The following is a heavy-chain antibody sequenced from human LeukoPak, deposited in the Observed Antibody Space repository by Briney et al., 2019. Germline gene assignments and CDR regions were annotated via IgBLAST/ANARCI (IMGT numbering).Heavy chain of an antibody. D-gene: IGHD3-10*01. CDR1: GYTFTGYY. J-gene: IGHJ6*02. Sequence: GASVKVSCKASGYTFTGYYMHWVRQAPGQGLEWMGIINPSGGSTSYAQKFQGRVTMTRDTSTSTVYMELSSLRSEDTAVYYCARASVYGSGTYYYYYGMDVWGQGTTVTVSS. V-gene: IGHV1-46*01. CDR3: ARASVYGSGTYYYYYGMDV. CDR2: INPSGGST.